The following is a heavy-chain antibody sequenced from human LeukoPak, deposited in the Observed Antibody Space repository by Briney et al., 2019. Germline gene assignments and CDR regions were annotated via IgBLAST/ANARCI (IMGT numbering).Heavy chain of an antibody. CDR1: GFTFSHAW. D-gene: IGHD2-15*01. CDR2: IKSKTDGGTT. V-gene: IGHV3-15*01. CDR3: TTEDIVVVVGAYDP. Sequence: GGSLRLSCAASGFTFSHAWMTWVPQAPGKGLEWVGRIKSKTDGGTTDYAAPVKGRFTISRDDSKNTLYLQMNSLKIEDTAVYYCTTEDIVVVVGAYDPWGQGTLVTVSS. J-gene: IGHJ5*02.